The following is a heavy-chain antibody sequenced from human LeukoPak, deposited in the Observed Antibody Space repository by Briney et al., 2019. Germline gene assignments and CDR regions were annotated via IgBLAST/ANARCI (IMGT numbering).Heavy chain of an antibody. CDR3: ARDPGRIVGATTSWDYYYMDV. V-gene: IGHV1-2*02. Sequence: GASVKVSCKASGYTFIDYYMHWVRQAPGQGLEWMGWINPNSGGTNYAQKFQGRVTMTRDTSISTAYMELSRLRSDDTAVYYCARDPGRIVGATTSWDYYYMDVWGKGTTVTVSS. D-gene: IGHD1-26*01. CDR1: GYTFIDYY. CDR2: INPNSGGT. J-gene: IGHJ6*03.